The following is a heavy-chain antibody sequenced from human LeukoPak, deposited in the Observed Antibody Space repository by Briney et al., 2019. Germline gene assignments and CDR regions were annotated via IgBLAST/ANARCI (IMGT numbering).Heavy chain of an antibody. CDR2: IIPILGIA. D-gene: IGHD3-3*01. CDR3: ARKTYDFWSGYCLGPDY. J-gene: IGHJ4*02. V-gene: IGHV1-69*04. Sequence: SVKVSCKASGYTFTSYDINWVRQATGQGLEWMGRIIPILGIANYAQKFQGRVTITADKSTSTAYMELSSLRSEDTAVYYCARKTYDFWSGYCLGPDYWGQGTLVTVSS. CDR1: GYTFTSYD.